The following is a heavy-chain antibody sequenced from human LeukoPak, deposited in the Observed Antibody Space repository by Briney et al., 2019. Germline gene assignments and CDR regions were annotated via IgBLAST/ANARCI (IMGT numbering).Heavy chain of an antibody. CDR3: AREMDYYDSRPIDY. D-gene: IGHD3-22*01. V-gene: IGHV3-74*01. J-gene: IGHJ4*02. CDR1: GFTFSSYW. Sequence: GGSLRLSCAASGFTFSSYWMHWVRQAPGKGLVWVSRIKSDGSITSYADSVKGRFTISRDNAKNTLYLQMNSLRAEDTAVYYCAREMDYYDSRPIDYWGQGTLVTVSS. CDR2: IKSDGSIT.